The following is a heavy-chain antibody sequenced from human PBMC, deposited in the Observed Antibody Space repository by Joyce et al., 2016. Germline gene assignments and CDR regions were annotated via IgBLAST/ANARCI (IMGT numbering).Heavy chain of an antibody. CDR3: ASGYSYDRTQGDY. Sequence: QVHLVQSGAEVKKPGSSVKVSCKASGGTFSSYAISWVRQAPGQGLEWMGGIIPIFGTAYYAQKFQGRVTITADKSTSTAYMELSSPRSEDAAVYYCASGYSYDRTQGDYWGQGTLVTVSS. D-gene: IGHD5-18*01. V-gene: IGHV1-69*06. CDR2: IIPIFGTA. CDR1: GGTFSSYA. J-gene: IGHJ4*02.